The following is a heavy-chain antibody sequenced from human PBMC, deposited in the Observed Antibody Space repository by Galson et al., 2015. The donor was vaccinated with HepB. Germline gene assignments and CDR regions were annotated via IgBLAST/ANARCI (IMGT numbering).Heavy chain of an antibody. J-gene: IGHJ3*02. D-gene: IGHD3-9*01. V-gene: IGHV4-30-2*01. CDR2: IYDSGSA. Sequence: TLSLTCAVSGGSMTSGDYSWSWIRQPPGKALAWIGYIYDSGSAYYNPSLKSRVTISVNRSKKQFSLRMTSMTAADTAMYYCARLRYDALTAYLDAFGIWGQGTMVTVSS. CDR3: ARLRYDALTAYLDAFGI. CDR1: GGSMTSGDYS.